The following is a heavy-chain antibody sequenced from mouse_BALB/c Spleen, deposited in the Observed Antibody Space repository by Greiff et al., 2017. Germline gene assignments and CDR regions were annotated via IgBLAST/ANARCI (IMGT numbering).Heavy chain of an antibody. CDR2: INPDSSTI. CDR3: ASVPDYYGSGY. V-gene: IGHV4-1*02. D-gene: IGHD1-1*01. J-gene: IGHJ2*01. Sequence: EVKLMESGGGLVQPGGSLKLSCAASGFDFSRYWMSWVRQAPGKGLEWIGEINPDSSTINYTPSLKDKFIISRDNAKNTLYLQMSKVRSEDTALYYCASVPDYYGSGYWGQGTTLTVSS. CDR1: GFDFSRYW.